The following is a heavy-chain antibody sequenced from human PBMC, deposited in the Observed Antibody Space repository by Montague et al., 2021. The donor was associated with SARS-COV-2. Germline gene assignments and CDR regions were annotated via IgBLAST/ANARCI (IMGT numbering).Heavy chain of an antibody. CDR3: ARQYYDSSGEDAFDI. Sequence: SETLSLTCTVSGGSISSYYWSWIRQPPGKGLEWIGYIYYSGSTNYNPSLKSRLTISVDTSKNKFSLKLSSVTAADTAVYYCARQYYDSSGEDAFDIWGQGTMVTVSS. J-gene: IGHJ3*02. V-gene: IGHV4-59*08. D-gene: IGHD3-22*01. CDR2: IYYSGST. CDR1: GGSISSYY.